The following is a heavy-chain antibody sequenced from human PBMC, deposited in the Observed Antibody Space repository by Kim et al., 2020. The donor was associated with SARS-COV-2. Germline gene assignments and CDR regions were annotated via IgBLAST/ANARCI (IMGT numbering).Heavy chain of an antibody. CDR3: ATFGVQQPT. V-gene: IGHV3-74*01. J-gene: IGHJ5*02. Sequence: ESTTSYADSVKGRFTISRDNAKNTLYLQMNSLRAEDTAVYYCATFGVQQPTWGQGTLVTVSS. D-gene: IGHD6-13*01. CDR2: ESTT.